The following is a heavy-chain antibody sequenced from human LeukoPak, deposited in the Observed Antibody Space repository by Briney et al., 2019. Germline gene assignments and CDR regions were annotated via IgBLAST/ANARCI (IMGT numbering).Heavy chain of an antibody. V-gene: IGHV4-34*01. CDR1: GGSFSGYY. Sequence: SETLSLTCAVYGGSFSGYYWSWIRQPPGKGLDWIGEISHTGNTNYNPSLRSRVTISVDTSKNQFSLKLSSVTAADTAVYYCARHQLVYNWFDPWGQGTLVTVSS. D-gene: IGHD6-13*01. CDR3: ARHQLVYNWFDP. J-gene: IGHJ5*02. CDR2: ISHTGNT.